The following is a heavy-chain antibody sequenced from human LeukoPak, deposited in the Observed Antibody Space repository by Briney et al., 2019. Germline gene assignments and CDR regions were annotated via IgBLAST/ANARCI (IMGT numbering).Heavy chain of an antibody. Sequence: SETLSLTCTVSGVSISNSSYYWAWIRQPPGKGLEWIGSIYYSGNPIYNPSLKSRVTILVDTSNNQFSLEVDSVTAADTAMYYCASQLDTTGYYTGFIDSWGQGALVTVSS. J-gene: IGHJ4*02. CDR3: ASQLDTTGYYTGFIDS. CDR1: GVSISNSSYY. CDR2: IYYSGNP. D-gene: IGHD3/OR15-3a*01. V-gene: IGHV4-39*01.